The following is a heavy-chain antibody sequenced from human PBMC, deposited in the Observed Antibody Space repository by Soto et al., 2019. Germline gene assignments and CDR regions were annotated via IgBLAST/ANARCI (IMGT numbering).Heavy chain of an antibody. Sequence: SETLSLTCTVSGGSISSYYWSWIRQPPGKGLEWIGYIYYSGSTNYNPSLKSRVTISVDTSKNQFSLKLSSVTAADTAVYYCARHDPSIVATMDNWFDPWGQGTLVTVSS. CDR3: ARHDPSIVATMDNWFDP. CDR2: IYYSGST. CDR1: GGSISSYY. J-gene: IGHJ5*02. D-gene: IGHD5-12*01. V-gene: IGHV4-59*08.